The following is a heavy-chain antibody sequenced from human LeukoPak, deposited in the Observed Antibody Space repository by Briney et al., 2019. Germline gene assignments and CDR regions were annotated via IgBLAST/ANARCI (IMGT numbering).Heavy chain of an antibody. J-gene: IGHJ4*02. V-gene: IGHV4-4*07. CDR3: ARSKWSAYCGGDCYTVYFDY. CDR2: IYTSGST. Sequence: SETLSLTCTVSGGSISSYYWSWIRQPAGKGLEWIGRIYTSGSTNYNPSLKSRVTMSVDTSKNQFSLKLSSVTAADTAVYYCARSKWSAYCGGDCYTVYFDYWGQGTLVTVSS. CDR1: GGSISSYY. D-gene: IGHD2-21*02.